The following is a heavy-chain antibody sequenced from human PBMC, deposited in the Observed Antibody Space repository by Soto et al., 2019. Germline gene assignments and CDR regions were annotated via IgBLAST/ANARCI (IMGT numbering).Heavy chain of an antibody. CDR2: IYHSGST. Sequence: PSETLSLTCAVSGDSISSGGYSWSWIRQPPGKGLEWIGYIYHSGSTYYNPSLKSRVTISVDRSKNQFSLKLSSVTAADTAVYYCDRGIVVVPAAAFDIWGQGTMVTVSS. D-gene: IGHD2-2*01. CDR3: DRGIVVVPAAAFDI. CDR1: GDSISSGGYS. J-gene: IGHJ3*02. V-gene: IGHV4-30-2*01.